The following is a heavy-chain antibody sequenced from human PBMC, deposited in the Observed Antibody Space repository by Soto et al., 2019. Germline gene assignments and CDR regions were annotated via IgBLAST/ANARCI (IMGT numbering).Heavy chain of an antibody. J-gene: IGHJ4*02. Sequence: QVPLVESGGGVVQPGRSLRLSCAASGFTFSSYAMHWVRQAPGKSLEWVAVISYDGSDKYYADSVKGRFTIARDNSKKTPNQQMNSLRAEDTAVYYCAKALGELSTESYDCWGQGTLIAVSS. V-gene: IGHV3-30*18. CDR2: ISYDGSDK. CDR1: GFTFSSYA. D-gene: IGHD3-16*02. CDR3: AKALGELSTESYDC.